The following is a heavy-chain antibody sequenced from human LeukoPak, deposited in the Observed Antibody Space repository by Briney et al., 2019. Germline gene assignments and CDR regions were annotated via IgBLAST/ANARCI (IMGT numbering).Heavy chain of an antibody. J-gene: IGHJ4*02. Sequence: GGGVVQPGRSLRLSCAASGFTFSSYGMHWVRQAPGKGLEWVAVISYDGSNEYYADSVKGRFTISRDNSKNTLYLQMNGLRPEDTAVYYCAKPREGSSSWYAAGWGQGTLVTVSS. CDR3: AKPREGSSSWYAAG. D-gene: IGHD6-13*01. V-gene: IGHV3-30*18. CDR2: ISYDGSNE. CDR1: GFTFSSYG.